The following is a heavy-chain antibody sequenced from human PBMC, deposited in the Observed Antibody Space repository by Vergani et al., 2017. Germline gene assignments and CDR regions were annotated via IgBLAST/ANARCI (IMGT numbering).Heavy chain of an antibody. Sequence: QVQLQESGPGLVKPSETLSLTCTVSGGSISSYYWSWIRQPPGKGLEWIGEINHSGSTNYNPSLKSRVTISVDTSKNQFSLKLSSVTAADTAVYYCARGRGISVYWGQGTLVTVSS. CDR1: GGSISSYY. CDR2: INHSGST. V-gene: IGHV4-34*01. CDR3: ARGRGISVY. J-gene: IGHJ4*02. D-gene: IGHD2-15*01.